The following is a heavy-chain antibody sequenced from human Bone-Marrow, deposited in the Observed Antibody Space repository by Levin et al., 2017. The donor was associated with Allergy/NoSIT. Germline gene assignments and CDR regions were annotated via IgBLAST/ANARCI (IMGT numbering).Heavy chain of an antibody. Sequence: GGSLRLSCKASGYTFTGYYMNWVRQAPGQGLEWMGWINGNTGATNYPQKFQGRVTMTRDTSNSTAYMELSRLRSDDTAVYYCAREYFITGTIVGMDVWGQGTTVTVSS. CDR1: GYTFTGYY. CDR3: AREYFITGTIVGMDV. V-gene: IGHV1-2*02. J-gene: IGHJ6*02. D-gene: IGHD1-7*01. CDR2: INGNTGAT.